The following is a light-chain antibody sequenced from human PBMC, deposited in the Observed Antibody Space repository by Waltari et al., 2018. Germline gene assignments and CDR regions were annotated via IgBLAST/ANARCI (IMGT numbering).Light chain of an antibody. V-gene: IGLV1-44*01. CDR2: NDE. CDR1: SSNIGRNS. CDR3: AAWDDSLNGWV. Sequence: QSVLTQPPSASGTPGQSVTITCSGSSSNIGRNSVNWYQQLPGSAPKLLIYNDEHRPSGVPDRFSGSKSGTSASLAISGLQSEDEADYYCAAWDDSLNGWVFGGGTKLTVL. J-gene: IGLJ3*02.